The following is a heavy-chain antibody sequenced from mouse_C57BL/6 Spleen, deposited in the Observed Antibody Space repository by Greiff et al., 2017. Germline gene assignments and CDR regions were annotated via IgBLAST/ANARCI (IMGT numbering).Heavy chain of an antibody. D-gene: IGHD2-4*01. V-gene: IGHV1-47*01. CDR1: GYTFTTYP. J-gene: IGHJ2*01. CDR3: ARVGYDYPYFDY. Sequence: QVQLQQSGAELVKPGASVKMSCKASGYTFTTYPIEWMKQNHGKSLEWIGNFHPYNDDTKYNEKFKGKATLTVEQSSSTVYLELSRLTSDDSAVYYCARVGYDYPYFDYWGQGTTLTVSS. CDR2: FHPYNDDT.